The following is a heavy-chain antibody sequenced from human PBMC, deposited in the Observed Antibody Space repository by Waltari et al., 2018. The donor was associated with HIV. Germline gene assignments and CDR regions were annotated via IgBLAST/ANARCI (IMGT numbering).Heavy chain of an antibody. J-gene: IGHJ4*02. CDR2: IGGSDNST. V-gene: IGHV3-23*04. CDR1: GLTGDKSA. Sequence: EVHFAESGGGLVKPGGSLRIPGVLLGLTGDKSALTWVRQAPGKGLQWVSIIGGSDNSTHYADSVRDRFIISRDDSQNTMSLQMDSLTINDTAVYYCAKEAAVSAGPLDSWGQGIVVIVSS. D-gene: IGHD6-19*01. CDR3: AKEAAVSAGPLDS.